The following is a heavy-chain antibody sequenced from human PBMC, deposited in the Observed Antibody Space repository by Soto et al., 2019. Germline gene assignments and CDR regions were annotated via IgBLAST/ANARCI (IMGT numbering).Heavy chain of an antibody. CDR1: GGSFSGYY. CDR3: ARDNGLRYFDWLPHRSPKYYYYGMDV. CDR2: INHSGST. J-gene: IGHJ6*02. V-gene: IGHV4-34*01. Sequence: KASETLSLTCAVYGGSFSGYYWSWIRQPPGKGLEWIGEINHSGSTNYNPSLKSRVTISVDTSKNQFSLKLSSVTAADTAVYYCARDNGLRYFDWLPHRSPKYYYYGMDVWGQGTTVTVSS. D-gene: IGHD3-9*01.